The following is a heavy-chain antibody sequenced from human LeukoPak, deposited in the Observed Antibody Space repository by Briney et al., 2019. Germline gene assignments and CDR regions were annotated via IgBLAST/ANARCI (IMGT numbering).Heavy chain of an antibody. CDR1: GGSIMTTNW. CDR3: TRESGAFLPFGF. V-gene: IGHV4-4*02. CDR2: VHLNGAT. Sequence: SETLSLTCAVSGGSIMTTNWWSWVRQPPGKGLEWIGEVHLNGATNYNPSLESRVSMSIDTSKNQMSLKLTSVTAADTAIYYCTRESGAFLPFGFWGQGTLVTV. D-gene: IGHD1-26*01. J-gene: IGHJ4*02.